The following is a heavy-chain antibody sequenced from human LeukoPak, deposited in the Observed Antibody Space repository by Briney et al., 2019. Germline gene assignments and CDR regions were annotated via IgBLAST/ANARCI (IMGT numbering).Heavy chain of an antibody. CDR2: ISGSGGST. D-gene: IGHD2-2*02. J-gene: IGHJ3*02. Sequence: GGSLRLSRAASGFTFSSYAMSWVRQAPGKGLEWVSAISGSGGSTYYADSVKGRFTISRDNSKNTLYLQMNSLRAEDTAVYYCAKGIVVVPAAIPWRRRGDAFDIWGQGTMVTVSS. CDR3: AKGIVVVPAAIPWRRRGDAFDI. V-gene: IGHV3-23*01. CDR1: GFTFSSYA.